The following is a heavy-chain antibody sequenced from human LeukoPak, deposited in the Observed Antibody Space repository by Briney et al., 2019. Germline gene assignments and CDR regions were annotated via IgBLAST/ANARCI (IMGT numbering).Heavy chain of an antibody. J-gene: IGHJ4*02. V-gene: IGHV1-69*05. D-gene: IGHD1-26*01. CDR1: GGTFSSYA. CDR2: IIPIFGTA. Sequence: ASVKVSCKASGGTFSSYAISWVRQAPGQGLEWMGRIIPIFGTANHAQKFQGRVTITTDESTSTAYMELSSLRSEDTAVYYCARYIVGAYFDYWGQGTLVTVSS. CDR3: ARYIVGAYFDY.